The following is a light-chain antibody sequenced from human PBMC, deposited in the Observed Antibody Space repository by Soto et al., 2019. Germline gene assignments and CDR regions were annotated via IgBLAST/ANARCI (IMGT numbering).Light chain of an antibody. J-gene: IGLJ2*01. CDR3: SSYTSISTVI. CDR1: SIDVGGYNY. Sequence: QSVLTQPASVSGSPGQSITISCTGSSIDVGGYNYVSWYQQHPGKAPKLMIYEVSNRPSGVSNRFSGSKSGNMASLTISGLQAEDEADYYCSSYTSISTVIFGGGTQLTVL. V-gene: IGLV2-14*01. CDR2: EVS.